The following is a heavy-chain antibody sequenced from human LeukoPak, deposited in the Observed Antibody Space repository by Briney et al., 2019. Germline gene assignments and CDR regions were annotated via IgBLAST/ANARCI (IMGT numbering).Heavy chain of an antibody. Sequence: ASVKVSFKASGYTFTSYGISWVRQAPGQGLEWMGWISAYNGNTNYAQKLQGRVTMTTDTSTSTAYMELRSLRSDDTAVYYCARDPSSSGYRKGAFDIWGQGTMVTVSS. J-gene: IGHJ3*02. CDR1: GYTFTSYG. D-gene: IGHD3-22*01. V-gene: IGHV1-18*01. CDR3: ARDPSSSGYRKGAFDI. CDR2: ISAYNGNT.